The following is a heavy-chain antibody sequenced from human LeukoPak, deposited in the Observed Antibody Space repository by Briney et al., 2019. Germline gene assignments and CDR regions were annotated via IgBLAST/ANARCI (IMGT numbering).Heavy chain of an antibody. CDR2: IYYSGST. D-gene: IGHD3-22*01. Sequence: SETLSLTCTVSGGSIRSSNYYWGWVRQPPEKGLEWIGTIYYSGSTYYNPSLRSRVTISVDTSKNQFSLKLNSMTAADTAVYYCAREGRDSYDSSGYSPDYWGPGALVTVSS. CDR3: AREGRDSYDSSGYSPDY. V-gene: IGHV4-39*07. CDR1: GGSIRSSNYY. J-gene: IGHJ4*02.